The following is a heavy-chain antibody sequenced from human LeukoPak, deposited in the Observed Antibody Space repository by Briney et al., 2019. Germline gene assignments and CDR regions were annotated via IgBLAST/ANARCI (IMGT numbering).Heavy chain of an antibody. V-gene: IGHV3-48*03. CDR2: ISSSGSTI. CDR1: GFTFSSYE. J-gene: IGHJ6*02. Sequence: PGGSLTLSCAASGFTFSSYEMNWVRHPQGTGLEWVSYISSSGSTISYADSVKGRFTISRDNAKNSLYLQMNSLRAEDTAVYYCARAGIAAAGSAPGQYYYYGMDVWGQGTTGTVSS. D-gene: IGHD6-13*01. CDR3: ARAGIAAAGSAPGQYYYYGMDV.